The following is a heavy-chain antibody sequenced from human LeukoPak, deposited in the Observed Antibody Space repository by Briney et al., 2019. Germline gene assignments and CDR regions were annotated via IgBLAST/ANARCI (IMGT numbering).Heavy chain of an antibody. J-gene: IGHJ4*02. D-gene: IGHD3-22*01. V-gene: IGHV3-33*01. CDR1: GFIFSSYG. CDR3: ARGSHYYDSSGHPPDY. Sequence: GGSLRLSCAASGFIFSSYGMHWVRQAPGKGLEWVAVIWYDGSNKYYADSVKGRFTISRDNSKNTLYLQMNSLRAEDTAVYYCARGSHYYDSSGHPPDYWGQGTLVTVSS. CDR2: IWYDGSNK.